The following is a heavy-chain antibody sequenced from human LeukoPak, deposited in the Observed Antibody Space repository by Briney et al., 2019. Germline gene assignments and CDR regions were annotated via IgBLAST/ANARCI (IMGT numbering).Heavy chain of an antibody. D-gene: IGHD2-8*01. Sequence: SETLSLTCTVSGDSISRYYWNWIRQPPGKGLEWIGYIHYSGRTNYNPSIRSRVTMSLDTSKNQFSLRLRSVTAADTAVYYCARPYVDPSGYYYGMDVWGQGTTVTVSS. J-gene: IGHJ6*02. V-gene: IGHV4-59*01. CDR2: IHYSGRT. CDR1: GDSISRYY. CDR3: ARPYVDPSGYYYGMDV.